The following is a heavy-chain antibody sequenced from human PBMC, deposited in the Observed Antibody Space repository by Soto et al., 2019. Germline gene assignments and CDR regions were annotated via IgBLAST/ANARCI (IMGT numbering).Heavy chain of an antibody. J-gene: IGHJ4*02. Sequence: ASVKVSCKVSGYTLTELSMHWVRQAPGKGLEWMGGFDPGDGETIYAQEFQGRVTMTEDTSTDTAYMELSSLRSEDTAVYYCATYYYDSSGTGYWGQGTLVTVSS. CDR1: GYTLTELS. CDR2: FDPGDGET. V-gene: IGHV1-24*01. D-gene: IGHD3-22*01. CDR3: ATYYYDSSGTGY.